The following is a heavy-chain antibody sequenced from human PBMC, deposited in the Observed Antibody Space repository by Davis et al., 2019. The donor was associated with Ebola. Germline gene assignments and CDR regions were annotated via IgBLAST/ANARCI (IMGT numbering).Heavy chain of an antibody. D-gene: IGHD6-19*01. V-gene: IGHV3-73*01. J-gene: IGHJ4*02. CDR3: TSGPIAVAGSFDY. CDR2: IRSKANSYAT. Sequence: GESLKISCAASGFTFSGSAMHWVRQASGKGLEWVGRIRSKANSYATAYAASVKGRFTISRDDSKNTAYLQMNSLKTEDTAVYYCTSGPIAVAGSFDYWGQGTLVTVSS. CDR1: GFTFSGSA.